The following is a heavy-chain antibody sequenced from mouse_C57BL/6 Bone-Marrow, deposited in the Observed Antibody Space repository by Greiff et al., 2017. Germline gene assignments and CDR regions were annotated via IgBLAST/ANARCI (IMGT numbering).Heavy chain of an antibody. CDR1: GYTFTSYT. V-gene: IGHV1-4*01. Sequence: VQLQESGAELARPGASVKMSCKASGYTFTSYTMHWVKQRPGQGLEWIGYINPSSGYTKYNQKFKDKATLTADKSSSTAYMQLSSLTSEDSAVYYCARINYYFDDWGQGTTRTVSS. D-gene: IGHD1-3*01. J-gene: IGHJ2*01. CDR2: INPSSGYT. CDR3: ARINYYFDD.